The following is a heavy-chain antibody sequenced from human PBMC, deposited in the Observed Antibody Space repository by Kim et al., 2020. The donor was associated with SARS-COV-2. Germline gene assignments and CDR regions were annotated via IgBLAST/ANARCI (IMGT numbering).Heavy chain of an antibody. J-gene: IGHJ2*01. D-gene: IGHD4-17*01. CDR2: IYSGGST. CDR1: GFTVSSNY. Sequence: GGSLRLSCAASGFTVSSNYMSWVRQAPGKGLEWVSVIYSGGSTYYADSVKGRFTISRDNSKNTLYLQMNSLRAEDTAVYYCAREDLVYGGIWYFDLWGRGTLVTVSS. V-gene: IGHV3-53*01. CDR3: AREDLVYGGIWYFDL.